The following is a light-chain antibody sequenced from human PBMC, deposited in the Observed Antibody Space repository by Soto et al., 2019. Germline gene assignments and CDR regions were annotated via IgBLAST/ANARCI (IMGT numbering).Light chain of an antibody. J-gene: IGKJ2*03. CDR1: QSVSGNY. Sequence: EIVLTQSPDTLSLSPGERATLSCRASQSVSGNYLVWYQQKPGQAPRLLIYDVSSRATGIPDRFSGSGSGTDFTLTISRLEPEDFAVYYCQQYGSSPYSFGQGTKVDIK. CDR2: DVS. CDR3: QQYGSSPYS. V-gene: IGKV3-20*01.